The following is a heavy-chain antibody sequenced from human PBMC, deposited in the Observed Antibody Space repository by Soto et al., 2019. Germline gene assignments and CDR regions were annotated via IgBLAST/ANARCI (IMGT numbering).Heavy chain of an antibody. CDR1: GCTFTRYS. D-gene: IGHD1-1*01. V-gene: IGHV3-21*06. CDR3: VRESEDLNSNIDY. J-gene: IGHJ4*02. Sequence: LRLSFAASGCTFTRYSMNWVRQAPGKGLEWISSISSTTNYIYYGDSMKGRFTISRDNAKNSLYPEMNSLRAEDTAVYYCVRESEDLNSNIDYWGQGTMVTVYS. CDR2: ISSTTNYI.